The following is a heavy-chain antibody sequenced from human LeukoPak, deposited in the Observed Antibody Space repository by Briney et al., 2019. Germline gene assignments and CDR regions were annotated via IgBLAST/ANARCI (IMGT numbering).Heavy chain of an antibody. CDR1: GGPISSYY. D-gene: IGHD3-3*01. CDR2: IYYSGST. V-gene: IGHV4-59*01. CDR3: AAERITIFGVGTYFDY. Sequence: SETLSLTCTVSGGPISSYYWSWIRQPPGKGLEWIGYIYYSGSTNYNPSLKSRVTISVDTSKNQFSLKLSSVTAADTAVYYCAAERITIFGVGTYFDYWGQGTLVTVSS. J-gene: IGHJ4*02.